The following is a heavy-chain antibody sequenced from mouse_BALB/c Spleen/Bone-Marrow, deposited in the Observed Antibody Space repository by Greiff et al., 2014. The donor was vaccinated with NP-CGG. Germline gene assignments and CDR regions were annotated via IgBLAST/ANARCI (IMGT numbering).Heavy chain of an antibody. V-gene: IGHV1-14*01. CDR1: GYTFTSYV. J-gene: IGHJ2*01. CDR3: ARYYYGYYFDY. D-gene: IGHD1-2*01. CDR2: INPYNDGS. Sequence: EVKLMESGPELVKPGASVKMSCKASGYTFTSYVMHWVKQKPGQGLEWIGYINPYNDGSKYNEKFKGKATLTSDKSSSTAYMELSSLTSEDSAVYYCARYYYGYYFDYWGQGTTLTVSS.